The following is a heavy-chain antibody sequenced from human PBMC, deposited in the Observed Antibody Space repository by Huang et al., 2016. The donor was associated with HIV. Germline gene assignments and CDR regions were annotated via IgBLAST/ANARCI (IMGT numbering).Heavy chain of an antibody. CDR1: GGTFSKYA. D-gene: IGHD4-17*01. Sequence: QVQLVQSGAEVKTPGSSVKVSCKASGGTFSKYAISWGRQAPGQGLEWMGGISPMFGTPNYARKFQGRVTITADDSTSTTYVEVSSLRSEDTALYYCARGQLGSYGDYDVLYWGQGTLVTVSS. CDR3: ARGQLGSYGDYDVLY. V-gene: IGHV1-69*13. CDR2: ISPMFGTP. J-gene: IGHJ4*02.